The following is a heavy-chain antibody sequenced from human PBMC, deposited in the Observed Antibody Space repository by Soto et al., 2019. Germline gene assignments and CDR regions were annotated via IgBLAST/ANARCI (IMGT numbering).Heavy chain of an antibody. Sequence: EVQLVESGGGLVKPGEPLRLSCEASGFTFSRFSMNWVRQVPGKGLEWVASISSGSSDTWYADSVKGRFIISRDNAQNSLFLQMNTLRPEDTAMYYCARVAYWGPGTQVTVSS. CDR3: ARVAY. CDR2: ISSGSSDT. CDR1: GFTFSRFS. V-gene: IGHV3-21*02. J-gene: IGHJ4*02.